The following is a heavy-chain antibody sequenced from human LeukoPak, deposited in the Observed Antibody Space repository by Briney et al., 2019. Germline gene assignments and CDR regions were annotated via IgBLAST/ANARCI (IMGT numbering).Heavy chain of an antibody. CDR3: ARDRWGYDSSGYYDELDY. CDR1: GFTFSSYE. J-gene: IGHJ4*02. V-gene: IGHV3-48*03. Sequence: GGSLRLSCAASGFTFSSYEMNWVRQAPGKGLEWVSYISSSGSTIYYADSVKGRFTISRDNAKNSLYLQMNSLRAEDTAVYYCARDRWGYDSSGYYDELDYWGQGTLVTVSS. D-gene: IGHD3-22*01. CDR2: ISSSGSTI.